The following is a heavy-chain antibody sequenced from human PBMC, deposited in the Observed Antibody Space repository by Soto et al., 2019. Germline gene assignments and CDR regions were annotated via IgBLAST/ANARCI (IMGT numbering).Heavy chain of an antibody. CDR3: ARLPCGGACPAGYSLY. J-gene: IGHJ4*02. D-gene: IGHD2-21*02. CDR2: IYYSGST. V-gene: IGHV4-39*01. Sequence: SENLALTCTVYGGSISSSSYYWGWIRQPPGKGLEWIGSIYYSGSTYYNPSLKSRVTISVDTSKNQFSLKLSSVTAADTAVYYCARLPCGGACPAGYSLYWGEAILVSV. CDR1: GGSISSSSYY.